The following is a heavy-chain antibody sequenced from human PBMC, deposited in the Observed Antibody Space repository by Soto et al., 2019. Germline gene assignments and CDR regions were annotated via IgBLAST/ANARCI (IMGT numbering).Heavy chain of an antibody. CDR3: AKDYGSSRYFFDY. D-gene: IGHD6-19*01. V-gene: IGHV3-48*01. J-gene: IGHJ4*02. CDR2: ITPSSDTI. CDR1: GFTFSSYS. Sequence: GGSLRLSCAASGFTFSSYSMNWVRQAPGKGLEWVSYITPSSDTIYYADSVKGRFTISRDNGKNTLYIQMNSLRAEDTAVYYCAKDYGSSRYFFDYWGQGALVTVSS.